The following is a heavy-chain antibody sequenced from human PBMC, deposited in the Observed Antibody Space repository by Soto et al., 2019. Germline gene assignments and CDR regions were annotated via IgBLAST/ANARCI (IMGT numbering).Heavy chain of an antibody. J-gene: IGHJ6*03. Sequence: GASVKVSCKAAGYTFTSYDINWGRQATGQGLEWMGWMNPNSGNTGYAQKFQGRVTMTRNTSISTAYMELSSLRSEDTAVYYCARGRQAEKLESSYYYYYMDVWGKGTAVTVSS. D-gene: IGHD1-1*01. CDR3: ARGRQAEKLESSYYYYYMDV. V-gene: IGHV1-8*01. CDR1: GYTFTSYD. CDR2: MNPNSGNT.